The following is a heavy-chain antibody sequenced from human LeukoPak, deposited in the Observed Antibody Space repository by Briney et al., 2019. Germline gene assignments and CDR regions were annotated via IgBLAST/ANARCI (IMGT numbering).Heavy chain of an antibody. Sequence: ASVKVSCKASGYTFTSYGISWVRQAPGQGLGWMGWISAYNGNTNYAQKLQGRVTMTTDTSTSTAYMELRSLRSDDTAVYYCARRHIADDAFDIWGQGAMVTVSS. CDR1: GYTFTSYG. V-gene: IGHV1-18*01. CDR2: ISAYNGNT. CDR3: ARRHIADDAFDI. J-gene: IGHJ3*02. D-gene: IGHD2-21*01.